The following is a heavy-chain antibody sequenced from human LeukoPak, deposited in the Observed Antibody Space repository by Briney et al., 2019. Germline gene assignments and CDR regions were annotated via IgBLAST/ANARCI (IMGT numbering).Heavy chain of an antibody. CDR1: GFTFSDYA. V-gene: IGHV3-23*01. D-gene: IGHD6-19*01. J-gene: IGHJ3*02. Sequence: GGSMRLSCAASGFTFSDYAMNWVRQAPGKGLEWVSGLKSDGSGISYADSVKGRFTISRDNSKNTVFQQMNSLRAEDTAVYYCAKDTWSNSGWAHAFDIWGQGTMVTVSS. CDR3: AKDTWSNSGWAHAFDI. CDR2: LKSDGSGI.